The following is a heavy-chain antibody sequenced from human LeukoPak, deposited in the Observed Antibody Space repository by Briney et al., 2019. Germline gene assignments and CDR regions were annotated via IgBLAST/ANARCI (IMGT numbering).Heavy chain of an antibody. CDR3: ARQAGYSSSWSPIDY. CDR1: VYSFTSYW. J-gene: IGHJ4*02. Sequence: GESLKISCKGSVYSFTSYWIGSVRQMPGKGLEWMGIIYPGDSDTRYSPSFQGQVTISADKSISTAYLQWSSLEASDTAMYYCARQAGYSSSWSPIDYWGQGTLVTVSS. CDR2: IYPGDSDT. V-gene: IGHV5-51*01. D-gene: IGHD6-13*01.